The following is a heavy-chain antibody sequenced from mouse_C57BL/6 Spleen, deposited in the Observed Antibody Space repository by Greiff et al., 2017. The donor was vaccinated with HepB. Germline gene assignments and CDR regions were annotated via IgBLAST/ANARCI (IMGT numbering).Heavy chain of an antibody. Sequence: QVQLQHPGAELVKPGASVKLSCKASGYTFTSYWMHWVKQRPGRGLEWIGRIDPNSGGTKYNEKFKSKATLTVDKPSITAYMQLSSLTSEDSAVYYCASTVVGPPLDYWGQGTTLTVSS. V-gene: IGHV1-72*01. CDR3: ASTVVGPPLDY. CDR1: GYTFTSYW. J-gene: IGHJ2*01. CDR2: IDPNSGGT. D-gene: IGHD1-1*01.